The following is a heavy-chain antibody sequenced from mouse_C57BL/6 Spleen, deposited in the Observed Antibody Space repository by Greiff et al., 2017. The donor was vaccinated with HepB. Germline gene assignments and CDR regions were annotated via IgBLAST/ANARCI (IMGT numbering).Heavy chain of an antibody. Sequence: QVQLQQSGAELARPGASVKLSCKASGYTFTSYGISWVKQSTGQGLEWIGEIYPRSGNTYYNEKFKGKATLTADKSSSTAYMELRSMTYEEAAGYYGAREGSLDGFAYWGQGTLVTVSA. D-gene: IGHD6-1*01. J-gene: IGHJ3*01. V-gene: IGHV1-81*01. CDR1: GYTFTSYG. CDR2: IYPRSGNT. CDR3: AREGSLDGFAY.